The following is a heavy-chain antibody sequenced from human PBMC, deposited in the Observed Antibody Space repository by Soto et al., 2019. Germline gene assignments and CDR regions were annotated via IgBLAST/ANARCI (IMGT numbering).Heavy chain of an antibody. CDR2: INAGNGNT. CDR1: GYTFTSYA. D-gene: IGHD6-13*01. Sequence: QVQLVQSGAEVKKPGVSVKVSCKASGYTFTSYAMHWVRQAPGQRLEWMGWINAGNGNTKYSQKFQGRVTITGDTSASTAYMELSSLRSEDTAVYYCARASSWYYYYGMDVWGQGTTVTVSS. CDR3: ARASSWYYYYGMDV. J-gene: IGHJ6*02. V-gene: IGHV1-3*01.